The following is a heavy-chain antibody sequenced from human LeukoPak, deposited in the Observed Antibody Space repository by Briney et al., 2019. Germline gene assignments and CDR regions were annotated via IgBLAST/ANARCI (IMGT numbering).Heavy chain of an antibody. D-gene: IGHD6-19*01. CDR1: GYSFTSYW. CDR2: NYPGDSEA. V-gene: IGHV5-51*01. Sequence: GESLKISCKGSGYSFTSYWIGWVRQMPGKDLEWMGINYPGDSEARYSPSFQGQVTISVDKSINTAYLQWSSLKASDTAMYYCARCKAVAGTINVFDFWGQGTMVTVSS. CDR3: ARCKAVAGTINVFDF. J-gene: IGHJ3*01.